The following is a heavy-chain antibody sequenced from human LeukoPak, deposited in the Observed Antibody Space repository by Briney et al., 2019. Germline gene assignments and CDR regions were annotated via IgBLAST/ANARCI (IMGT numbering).Heavy chain of an antibody. D-gene: IGHD5-24*01. Sequence: TSETLSLTCTVSGASISSYYWSWIRQSPGKGLEWIGYIYYSGSTNYNPSLKSRVTISVDTSKNQFSLKLSSVTAADTAVYYCAGSYKFAYYYYMDVWGKGTTVTVSS. V-gene: IGHV4-59*01. CDR1: GASISSYY. J-gene: IGHJ6*03. CDR3: AGSYKFAYYYYMDV. CDR2: IYYSGST.